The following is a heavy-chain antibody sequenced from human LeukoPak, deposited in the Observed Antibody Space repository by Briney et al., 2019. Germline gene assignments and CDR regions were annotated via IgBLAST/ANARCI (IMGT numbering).Heavy chain of an antibody. CDR1: GYTFTGDG. D-gene: IGHD6-19*01. Sequence: ASVKVSCTASGYTFTGDGISWVRQAPGPGGRWMGWISAYNGNTNYAQKLQGRVTMTTDTSTSTAYMELRSLRSDDTAVYYCARDVTRVAVAVLGYWGQGTLVTVSS. CDR2: ISAYNGNT. CDR3: ARDVTRVAVAVLGY. V-gene: IGHV1-18*04. J-gene: IGHJ4*02.